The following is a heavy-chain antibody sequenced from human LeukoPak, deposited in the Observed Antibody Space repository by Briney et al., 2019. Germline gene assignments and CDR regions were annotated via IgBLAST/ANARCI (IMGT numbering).Heavy chain of an antibody. J-gene: IGHJ4*02. CDR3: TRGYSLDY. Sequence: SETLSLTCTVSGGSISSGDYYWSWIRQPPGKGLEWIGYIYYSGSTYYTPSLRGRVTISVDTSKNQFSLNLSSVTAADTAVYYCTRGYSLDYWGQGTLVTVSS. D-gene: IGHD5-18*01. V-gene: IGHV4-30-4*01. CDR2: IYYSGST. CDR1: GGSISSGDYY.